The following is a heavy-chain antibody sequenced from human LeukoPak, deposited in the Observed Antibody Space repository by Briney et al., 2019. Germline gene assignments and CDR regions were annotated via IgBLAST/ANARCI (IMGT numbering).Heavy chain of an antibody. D-gene: IGHD6-19*01. Sequence: PVGSLRLSCGASGFDFSNNGMHWVRQAPGKGLEWVAFIRYDAANQYYADSVKGRFTISRDNSKNTLYLEMDSLRSEDTAIYHCAKDIAVSDSYFDYWGQGTLVTVTS. CDR2: IRYDAANQ. CDR3: AKDIAVSDSYFDY. J-gene: IGHJ4*02. V-gene: IGHV3-30*02. CDR1: GFDFSNNG.